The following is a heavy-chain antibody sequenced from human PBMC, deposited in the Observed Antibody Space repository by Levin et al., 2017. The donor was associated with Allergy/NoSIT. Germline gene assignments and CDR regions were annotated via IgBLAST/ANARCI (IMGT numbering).Heavy chain of an antibody. Sequence: GGSLRLSCAASGFTFSSYAMHWVRQAPGKGLEWVAVISYDGSNKYYADSVKGRFTISRDNSKNTLYLQMNSLRAEDTAVYYCARDHRYGSGSNQDYYYGMDVWGPGTTVTVSS. V-gene: IGHV3-30-3*01. CDR1: GFTFSSYA. CDR3: ARDHRYGSGSNQDYYYGMDV. J-gene: IGHJ6*02. CDR2: ISYDGSNK. D-gene: IGHD3-10*01.